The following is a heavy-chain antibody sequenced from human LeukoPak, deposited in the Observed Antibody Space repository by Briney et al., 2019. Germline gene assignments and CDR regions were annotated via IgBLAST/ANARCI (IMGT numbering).Heavy chain of an antibody. V-gene: IGHV1-69*06. CDR3: ARDPDCSSTRCSESPFDY. Sequence: SVKVSCKASVGTFSSYAISWVRQAPGQGLEWMGGIIPIFGTANYAQKFQGRVTITADKSTSTAYMELSSLRSEDTAVYYCARDPDCSSTRCSESPFDYWGQGTLVTVSP. CDR2: IIPIFGTA. D-gene: IGHD2-2*01. J-gene: IGHJ4*02. CDR1: VGTFSSYA.